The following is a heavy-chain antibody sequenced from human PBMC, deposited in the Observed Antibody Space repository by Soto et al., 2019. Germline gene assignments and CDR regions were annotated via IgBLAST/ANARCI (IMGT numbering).Heavy chain of an antibody. D-gene: IGHD2-15*01. CDR2: INHSGST. Sequence: QVQLQQWGAGLLKPSETLSLTCAVYGGSFSGYYWSWIRQPPGKGLEWIGEINHSGSTNYNPSLRIRVTISVDTSKNQFSLKLSSVTAADTAVYYCARGYCSGGSCYSRHYYYYYYMDVWGKGTTVTVSS. J-gene: IGHJ6*03. CDR1: GGSFSGYY. V-gene: IGHV4-34*01. CDR3: ARGYCSGGSCYSRHYYYYYYMDV.